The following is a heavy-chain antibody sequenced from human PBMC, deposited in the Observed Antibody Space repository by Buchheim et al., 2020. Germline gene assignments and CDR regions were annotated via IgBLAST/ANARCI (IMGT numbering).Heavy chain of an antibody. CDR1: GGTFSSYA. CDR2: IIPILGIA. CDR3: ARGPRPIGPSAWYGSGSYYNADYYGMDV. J-gene: IGHJ6*02. Sequence: QVQLVQSGAEVKKPGSSVKVSCKASGGTFSSYAISWVRQAPGQGLEWMGRIIPILGIANYAQKFQGRVTITADKSTSTAYMELSSLRSEDTAVYYCARGPRPIGPSAWYGSGSYYNADYYGMDVWGQGTT. D-gene: IGHD3-10*01. V-gene: IGHV1-69*04.